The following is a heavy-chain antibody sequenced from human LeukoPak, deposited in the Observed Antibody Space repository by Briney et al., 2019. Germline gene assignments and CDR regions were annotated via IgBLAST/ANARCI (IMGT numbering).Heavy chain of an antibody. J-gene: IGHJ4*02. CDR1: GGSISSYY. CDR3: ARSRYYHDSSSYYGFDY. D-gene: IGHD3-22*01. CDR2: IYTIGNT. Sequence: SETLSLTCTVSGGSISSYYWSWIRQPAGKGLEWIGRIYTIGNTNYKPSLKRRVTMSVDTSKNQFSLKLSSVTAADTAVYYCARSRYYHDSSSYYGFDYWGQGTLVTVSS. V-gene: IGHV4-4*07.